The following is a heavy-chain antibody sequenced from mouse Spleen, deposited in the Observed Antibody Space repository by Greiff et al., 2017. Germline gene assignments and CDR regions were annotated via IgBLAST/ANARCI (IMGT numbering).Heavy chain of an antibody. J-gene: IGHJ2*01. CDR3: ARSLTGTLDY. CDR1: GYTFTDYN. D-gene: IGHD4-1*01. CDR2: INPNNGGT. Sequence: VQLKQSGPELVKPGASVKMSCKASGYTFTDYNMHWVKQSHGKSLEWIGYINPNNGGTSYNQKFKGKATLTVNKSSSTAYMELRSLTSEDSAVYYCARSLTGTLDYWGQGTTLTGSS. V-gene: IGHV1-22*01.